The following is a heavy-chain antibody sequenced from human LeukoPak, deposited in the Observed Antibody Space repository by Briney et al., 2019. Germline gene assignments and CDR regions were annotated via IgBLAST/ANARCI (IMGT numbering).Heavy chain of an antibody. V-gene: IGHV3-23*01. J-gene: IGHJ4*02. CDR2: ISGSGSST. CDR3: ARGVYPFDY. Sequence: PGGSLRLSCAASGFTFSTYWMSWVRQAPGEGLQWVSGISGSGSSTYYADSVKGRFTISRDNSKNTLYLQMNSLRAEDTAVYYCARGVYPFDYWGQGTLVTVSS. D-gene: IGHD1-14*01. CDR1: GFTFSTYW.